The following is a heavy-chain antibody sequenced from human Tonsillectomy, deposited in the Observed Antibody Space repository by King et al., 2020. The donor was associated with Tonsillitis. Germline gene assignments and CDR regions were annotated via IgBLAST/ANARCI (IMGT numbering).Heavy chain of an antibody. J-gene: IGHJ4*02. CDR3: ARYVSGSFDY. D-gene: IGHD1-26*01. CDR2: MYYKGTI. CDR1: GGSISSSDPY. V-gene: IGHV4-39*01. Sequence: QLQESGPGVVKHSETLSLTCTVSGGSISSSDPYWAWLRQPPGKGLEWIGFMYYKGTIFYNPSLKSRITISGATSENRFSLKLRTVTAADTAVYFCARYVSGSFDYWGQGALVTVSS.